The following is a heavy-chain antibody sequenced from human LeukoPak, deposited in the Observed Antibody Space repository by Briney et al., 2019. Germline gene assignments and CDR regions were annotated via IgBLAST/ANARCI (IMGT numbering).Heavy chain of an antibody. V-gene: IGHV4-59*01. J-gene: IGHJ5*02. CDR1: GGSISSYY. D-gene: IGHD1-26*01. CDR2: IYYSGST. Sequence: SETLSLTCTVSGGSISSYYWSWIRQPPGKGLEWIGYIYYSGSTNYNPSLKSRVTISVDTSKNQFSLKLSSVTAADTAAYYCARDAFSGSYSHWFDPWGQGTLVTVSS. CDR3: ARDAFSGSYSHWFDP.